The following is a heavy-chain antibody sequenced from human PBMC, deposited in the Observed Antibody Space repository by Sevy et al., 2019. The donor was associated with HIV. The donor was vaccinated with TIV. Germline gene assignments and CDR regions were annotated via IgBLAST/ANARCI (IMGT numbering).Heavy chain of an antibody. CDR3: ARGGVEMATNDGMDV. Sequence: SVKVSCKASGYTFTSYDINWVRQATGQGLEWMGWMNPNSGNTGYAQKFQGRVTMTRNTSISTAYMELGSLRSEDTAVYYCARGGVEMATNDGMDVWGQGTTVTVSS. J-gene: IGHJ6*02. CDR2: MNPNSGNT. CDR1: GYTFTSYD. D-gene: IGHD5-12*01. V-gene: IGHV1-8*01.